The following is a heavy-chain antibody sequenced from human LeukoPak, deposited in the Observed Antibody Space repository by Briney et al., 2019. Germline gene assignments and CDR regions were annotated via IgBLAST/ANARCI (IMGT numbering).Heavy chain of an antibody. V-gene: IGHV1-18*04. CDR2: ISAYNGNT. J-gene: IGHJ5*02. Sequence: PEASVKVSCKASGYTFTSYGISWVRQAPGQGLEWMGWISAYNGNTNYAQKLQGGVTMTTDTSTSTAYMELRSLRSDDTAVYYCARDVCSGGSCYSVRWFDPWGQGTLVTVSS. CDR3: ARDVCSGGSCYSVRWFDP. D-gene: IGHD2-15*01. CDR1: GYTFTSYG.